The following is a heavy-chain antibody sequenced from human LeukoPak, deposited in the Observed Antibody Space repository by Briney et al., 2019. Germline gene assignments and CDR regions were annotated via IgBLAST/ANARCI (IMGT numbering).Heavy chain of an antibody. D-gene: IGHD2-21*01. J-gene: IGHJ3*02. CDR3: ARDNYILRAFDI. V-gene: IGHV3-53*01. CDR1: GFTFSTYE. Sequence: GGSLRLSCAASGFTFSTYEMNWVRQAPGKGLEWVSVIYTGGSTYYTDSVRGRFTIARDNSKNTLYLQMNSLRAEDTAVYYCARDNYILRAFDIWGQGTMVTVSS. CDR2: IYTGGST.